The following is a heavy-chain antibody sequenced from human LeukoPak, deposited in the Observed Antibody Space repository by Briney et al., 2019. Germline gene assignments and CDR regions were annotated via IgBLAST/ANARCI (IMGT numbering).Heavy chain of an antibody. D-gene: IGHD3-22*01. CDR2: IKDDGSEK. J-gene: IGHJ4*02. CDR3: AKDDYYDTSGDRD. V-gene: IGHV3-7*01. CDR1: GFIFGSYW. Sequence: GGSLRLSCAASGFIFGSYWMSWVRQAPGKGLEWVANIKDDGSEKHYVDSVKGRFTISRDNANNSLHLQMSGLRADDTAAYYCAKDDYYDTSGDRDWGQGTLVTVSS.